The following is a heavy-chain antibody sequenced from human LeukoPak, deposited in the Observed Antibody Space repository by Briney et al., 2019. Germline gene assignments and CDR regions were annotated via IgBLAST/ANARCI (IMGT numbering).Heavy chain of an antibody. CDR1: GFTFSSYG. CDR2: IRYDGSNK. CDR3: AKVWQQLAGFDY. Sequence: GGSLRLSCAASGFTFSSYGMHWVRQAPGKGLEWVAFIRYDGSNKYYADSVKGRFTISRDNSKNTLYLQMNSLRAEDTAVYYCAKVWQQLAGFDYWGQGTLVTVSS. V-gene: IGHV3-30*02. D-gene: IGHD6-13*01. J-gene: IGHJ4*02.